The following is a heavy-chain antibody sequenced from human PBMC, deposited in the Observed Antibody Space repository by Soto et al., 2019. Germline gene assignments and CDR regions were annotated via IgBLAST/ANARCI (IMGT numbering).Heavy chain of an antibody. V-gene: IGHV3-74*01. CDR1: GFTFSSYW. Sequence: PGGSLRLSCAASGFTFSSYWMHWVRQVPGKGLVWVSRINSDGSSTFYADSVKGRFTISRDNSKNTLYLQMNSLRAEDTAVYYCARERIVATSSPAFDYWGQGTLVTVSS. CDR2: INSDGSST. D-gene: IGHD5-12*01. J-gene: IGHJ4*02. CDR3: ARERIVATSSPAFDY.